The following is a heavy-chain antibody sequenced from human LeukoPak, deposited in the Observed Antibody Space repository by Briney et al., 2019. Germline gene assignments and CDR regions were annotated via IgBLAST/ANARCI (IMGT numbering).Heavy chain of an antibody. CDR1: GDSISSTSYY. J-gene: IGHJ4*02. D-gene: IGHD5-18*01. Sequence: SETLSLTCTVSGDSISSTSYYWDWIRQPPGKGLEWIGSIYNSGTTYYNPSLKSRVTISVDTSKNQFSLKLSSVTAADTAVYYCARADTAIGRKTSPFDYWGQGTLVTVSS. CDR2: IYNSGTT. V-gene: IGHV4-39*01. CDR3: ARADTAIGRKTSPFDY.